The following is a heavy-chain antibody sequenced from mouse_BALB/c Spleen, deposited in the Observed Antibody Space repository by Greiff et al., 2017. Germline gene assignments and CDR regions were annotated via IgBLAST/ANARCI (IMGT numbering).Heavy chain of an antibody. CDR3: ARVKCVTTATAWFAY. V-gene: IGHV1-9*01. D-gene: IGHD1-2*01. CDR1: GYTFSSYW. CDR2: ILPGSGST. Sequence: VQLQQSGAELMKPGASVKISCKATGYTFSSYWIEWVKQRPGHGLEWIGEILPGSGSTNYNEKFKGKATFTADTSSNTAYMQLSSLTSEDSAVYYCARVKCVTTATAWFAYWGQGTLVTVSA. J-gene: IGHJ3*01.